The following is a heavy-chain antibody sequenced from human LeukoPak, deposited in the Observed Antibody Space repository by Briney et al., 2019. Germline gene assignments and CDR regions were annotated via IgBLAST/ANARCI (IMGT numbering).Heavy chain of an antibody. J-gene: IGHJ5*02. Sequence: PSETLSLTCTVSGVSISSYYWSWIRQPPGKGLEWIGYIYYSGSTYYNPSLKSRVTISVDTSKNQFSLKLSSVTAADTAVYYCARDTVSLAAAGPWGQGTLVTVSS. CDR3: ARDTVSLAAAGP. V-gene: IGHV4-59*12. CDR1: GVSISSYY. D-gene: IGHD6-13*01. CDR2: IYYSGST.